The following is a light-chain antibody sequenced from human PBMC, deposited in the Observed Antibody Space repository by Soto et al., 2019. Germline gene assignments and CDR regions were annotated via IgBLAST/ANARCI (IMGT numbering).Light chain of an antibody. Sequence: DSQMTQSPSTLAASVGDRVPITCRARQSISSWLAWYQQKPGKAPKLLNYKASTLQSGVPSRFSGSGSGTEVTLAISRLQPDDSATYYCQHYYDNWTFGQGTKVEIK. CDR2: KAS. V-gene: IGKV1-5*03. CDR1: QSISSW. CDR3: QHYYDNWT. J-gene: IGKJ1*01.